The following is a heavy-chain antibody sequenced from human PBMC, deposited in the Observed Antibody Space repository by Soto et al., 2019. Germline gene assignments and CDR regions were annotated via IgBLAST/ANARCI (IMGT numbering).Heavy chain of an antibody. CDR3: ARQDYSTTWYLKY. V-gene: IGHV3-23*01. D-gene: IGHD6-13*01. CDR1: RFTFSAYA. Sequence: EVQLLESGGGVVQPGGSLRLSCAASRFTFSAYAMSWVRQAPGKGLEWVSVISGSGDATYYADSVKGRFTISRDNSKNTLYLQMNSLRAEDTAVYYCARQDYSTTWYLKYWGQGTPVTVSS. CDR2: ISGSGDAT. J-gene: IGHJ4*02.